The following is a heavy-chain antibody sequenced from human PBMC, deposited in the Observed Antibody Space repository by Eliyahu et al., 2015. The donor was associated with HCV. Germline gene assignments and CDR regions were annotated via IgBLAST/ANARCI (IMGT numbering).Heavy chain of an antibody. CDR2: IIPILGIA. Sequence: EVKKPGSSVKVSCKASGGTFSSYTISWVRQAPGQGLEWMGRIIPILGIANYAQKFQGRVTITADKSTSTAYMELSSLRSEDTAVYYCARERISPDIAARSYYYGMDVWGQGTTVTVSS. J-gene: IGHJ6*02. CDR1: GGTFSSYT. CDR3: ARERISPDIAARSYYYGMDV. D-gene: IGHD6-6*01. V-gene: IGHV1-69*04.